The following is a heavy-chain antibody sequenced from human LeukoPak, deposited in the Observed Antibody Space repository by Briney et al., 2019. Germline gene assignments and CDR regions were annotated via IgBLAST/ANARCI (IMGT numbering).Heavy chain of an antibody. J-gene: IGHJ4*02. V-gene: IGHV3-7*03. D-gene: IGHD6-13*01. CDR3: ARPGGSSSWYYFDY. CDR1: GFTFSVYW. Sequence: GGSLRLSCAASGFTFSVYWMNWVRQAPGKGLEWVANIKQDGSEKYYVDSVKGRFTISRDNAKNSLYLQMNSLRVEDTAVYYCARPGGSSSWYYFDYWGQGTLATVSS. CDR2: IKQDGSEK.